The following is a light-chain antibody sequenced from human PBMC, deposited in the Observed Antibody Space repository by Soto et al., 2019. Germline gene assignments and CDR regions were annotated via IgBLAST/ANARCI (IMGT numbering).Light chain of an antibody. CDR2: DVS. V-gene: IGLV2-14*03. CDR3: NSYRTVSTYV. CDR1: SSDIGGYNF. J-gene: IGLJ1*01. Sequence: QSALTQPASVSGSPGQSITISCTGTSSDIGGYNFVSWYQHHPGKAPKLLIHDVSNRPSGVSSRFSGSKSGNTASLTISGLQAEDEADXYCNSYRTVSTYVFGTGTKVTVL.